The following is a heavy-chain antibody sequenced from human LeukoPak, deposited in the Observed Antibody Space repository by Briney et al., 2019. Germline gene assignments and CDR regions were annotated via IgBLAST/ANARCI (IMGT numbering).Heavy chain of an antibody. CDR3: ARDRQLLWFGEADAFDI. CDR2: ISSSSSYI. Sequence: GGSLRLSCAASGFTFSSYSMNWVRQAPGKGLEWVSSISSSSSYIYYADSVKGRFTISRDNAKNSLYLQMNSLRAEDTAVYYCARDRQLLWFGEADAFDIWGQGTMVTVSS. J-gene: IGHJ3*02. D-gene: IGHD3-10*01. CDR1: GFTFSSYS. V-gene: IGHV3-21*01.